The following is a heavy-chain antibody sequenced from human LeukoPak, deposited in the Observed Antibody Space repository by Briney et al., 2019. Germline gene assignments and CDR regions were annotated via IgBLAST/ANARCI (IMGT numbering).Heavy chain of an antibody. CDR3: ARDHIGRVGATWAFDI. CDR1: GFTFSSYA. D-gene: IGHD1-26*01. Sequence: GGSLRLSCAASGFTFSSYAMHWVRQAPGKGLEWVAVISYDGSNKYYADSVKGRFTISRDNSQNTLYLQMNSLRAEDTAVYYCARDHIGRVGATWAFDIWGQGTMVTVSS. V-gene: IGHV3-30*04. CDR2: ISYDGSNK. J-gene: IGHJ3*02.